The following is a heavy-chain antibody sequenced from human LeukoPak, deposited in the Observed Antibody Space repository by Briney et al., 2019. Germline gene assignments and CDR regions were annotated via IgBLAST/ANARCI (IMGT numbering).Heavy chain of an antibody. D-gene: IGHD3-22*01. CDR2: INPNSGGT. V-gene: IGHV1-2*06. CDR3: ASQSTYYDSSGYIFDY. Sequence: VASVKVSCQASGYTFSGNYMEWVRQAPGQGLEWMGRINPNSGGTNYAQKFQGRVTMTRDTSISTAYMELSRLRSDDTAVYYCASQSTYYDSSGYIFDYWGQGTLVTVSS. CDR1: GYTFSGNY. J-gene: IGHJ4*02.